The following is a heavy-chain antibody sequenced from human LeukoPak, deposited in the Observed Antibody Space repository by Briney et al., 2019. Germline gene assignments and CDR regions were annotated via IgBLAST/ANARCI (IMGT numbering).Heavy chain of an antibody. V-gene: IGHV1-2*02. J-gene: IGHJ5*02. CDR1: GYTFTGYC. CDR2: INPNSGGT. CDR3: ARIGGDYSNLNWFDP. Sequence: VASVKVCCKASGYTFTGYCIHWVRQAPGQGLEWMGRINPNSGGTNYAQKFQGRVTMTRDTSISTAYMELSSLRSDDTAMYYCARIGGDYSNLNWFDPWGQGTLVTVSS. D-gene: IGHD4-11*01.